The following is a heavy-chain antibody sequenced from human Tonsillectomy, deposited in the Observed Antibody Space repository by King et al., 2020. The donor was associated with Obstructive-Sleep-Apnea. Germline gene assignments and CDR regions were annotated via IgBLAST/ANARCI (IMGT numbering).Heavy chain of an antibody. J-gene: IGHJ4*02. CDR3: ARDFDY. V-gene: IGHV3-30*14. CDR2: VSTDGRRQ. Sequence: VQLVESGGDVVRPGTSLTLSCIASGFTFSNFEIHWFREAPGKGLEWVTLVSTDGRRQYYADSVKGRFTISRDNSKNTVYLQMNNLRPDDTAMYYWARDFDYWGQGTLVTVSP. CDR1: GFTFSNFE.